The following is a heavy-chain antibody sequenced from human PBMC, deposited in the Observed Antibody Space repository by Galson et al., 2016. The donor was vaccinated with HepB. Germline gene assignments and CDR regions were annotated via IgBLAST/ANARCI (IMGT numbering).Heavy chain of an antibody. J-gene: IGHJ1*01. CDR1: GFSVSGDY. D-gene: IGHD6-13*01. V-gene: IGHV3-53*01. Sequence: SLRLSCAASGFSVSGDYMGWVRQAPGKALEWVSLINSVGNTYYADSVRGRFTISRDNSKITLYIQMNSLSVADSDVYNWARGLAAKDYFQNWGRGTLVTVSS. CDR3: ARGLAAKDYFQN. CDR2: INSVGNT.